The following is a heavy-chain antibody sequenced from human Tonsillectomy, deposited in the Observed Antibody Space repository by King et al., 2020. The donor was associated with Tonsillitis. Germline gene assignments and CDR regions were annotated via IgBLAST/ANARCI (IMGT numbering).Heavy chain of an antibody. CDR3: ARDMIPSGSFSDFDY. D-gene: IGHD1-26*01. V-gene: IGHV7-4-1*02. CDR2: INTNTGNP. J-gene: IGHJ4*02. Sequence: QLVQSGSELKQPGASVKVSCKASGYTFTNYAMNWVRQAPGQGLEWMGWINTNTGNPTYAQGFTGRFVFSLDTSVNTAYLQISSLKAEDTAIYYCARDMIPSGSFSDFDYWGQGTLVTVSS. CDR1: GYTFTNYA.